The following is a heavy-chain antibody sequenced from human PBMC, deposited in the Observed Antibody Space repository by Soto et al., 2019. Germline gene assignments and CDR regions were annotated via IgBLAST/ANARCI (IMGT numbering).Heavy chain of an antibody. J-gene: IGHJ4*02. D-gene: IGHD3-10*01. CDR2: IIPILGIA. CDR1: GGTFSSYT. CDR3: ARVHGSGKLARFDY. V-gene: IGHV1-69*02. Sequence: ASVKVSCKASGGTFSSYTTSWVRQAPGQGLEWMGRIIPILGIANYAQKFQGRVTITADKSTSTAYMELRSLRSDDTAVYYCARVHGSGKLARFDYWGQGTMVTVSS.